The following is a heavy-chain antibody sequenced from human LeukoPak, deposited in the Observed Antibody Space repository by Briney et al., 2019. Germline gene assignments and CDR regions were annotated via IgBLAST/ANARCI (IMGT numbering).Heavy chain of an antibody. V-gene: IGHV3-23*01. CDR3: ATTPWVAARYFDY. CDR2: IGGSGDST. J-gene: IGHJ4*02. Sequence: GGSLRLSCAASGFIFSNHAMSWVRQTPGKGLEWVPAIGGSGDSTYYADSVKGRFTISRDNSKNTMYLQMNSLRAEDTAVYYCATTPWVAARYFDYWGQGTLVTVSS. CDR1: GFIFSNHA. D-gene: IGHD6-6*01.